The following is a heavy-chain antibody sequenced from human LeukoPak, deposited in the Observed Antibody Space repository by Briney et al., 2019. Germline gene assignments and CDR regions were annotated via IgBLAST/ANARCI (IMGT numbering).Heavy chain of an antibody. D-gene: IGHD3-22*01. CDR2: ISWNSGSI. V-gene: IGHV3-9*01. CDR1: GFTLTRFW. CDR3: AKDMFSDSSGYQVD. Sequence: GGSLRLSCAASGFTLTRFWMHWVRQAPGKGLEWVSGISWNSGSIGYADSVKGRFTISRDNAKNPLYLQMNSLRAEDTALYYCAKDMFSDSSGYQVDWGQGTLVTVSS. J-gene: IGHJ4*02.